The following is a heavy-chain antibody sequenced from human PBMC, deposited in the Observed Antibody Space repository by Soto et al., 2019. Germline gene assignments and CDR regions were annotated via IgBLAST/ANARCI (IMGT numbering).Heavy chain of an antibody. D-gene: IGHD5-12*01. J-gene: IGHJ4*02. CDR2: IYPGDSDT. CDR1: GYNFNTYW. CDR3: ATSTVSYVDIVSSTTRGYFDH. Sequence: GESLKISCEGSGYNFNTYWIGCVRQMPGKGLEGMALIYPGDSDTRYSPSFEGQVTLSVDRSISTAYLQWSSLKASDTAIYYCATSTVSYVDIVSSTTRGYFDHWGQGTLVTVSS. V-gene: IGHV5-51*01.